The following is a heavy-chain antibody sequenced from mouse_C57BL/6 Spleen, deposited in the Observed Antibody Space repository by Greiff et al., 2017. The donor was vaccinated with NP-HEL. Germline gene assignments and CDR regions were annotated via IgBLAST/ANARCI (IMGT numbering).Heavy chain of an antibody. J-gene: IGHJ2*01. V-gene: IGHV5-6*01. CDR2: ISSGGSYT. Sequence: EVKVVESGGDLVKPGGSLKLSCAASGFTFSSYGMSWVRQTPDKRLEWVATISSGGSYTYYPDSVKGRFTISRDNAKNTLYLQMSSLKSEDTAMYYCARHRGSSFFDYWGQGTTLTVSS. D-gene: IGHD1-1*01. CDR3: ARHRGSSFFDY. CDR1: GFTFSSYG.